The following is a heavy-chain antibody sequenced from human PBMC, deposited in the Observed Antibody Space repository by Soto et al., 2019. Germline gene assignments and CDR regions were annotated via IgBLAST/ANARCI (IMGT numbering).Heavy chain of an antibody. J-gene: IGHJ4*02. V-gene: IGHV3-23*01. CDR1: GFTFSSYA. CDR2: ISGSGGST. Sequence: GGSLRLSCAASGFTFSSYAMSWVRQAPGKGLEWVSAISGSGGSTYYADSVKGRFTISRDNSKNTLYLQMNSLRAEDTAVYYCAKDYEGATTFFIYFDYWGQGTLVTVSS. D-gene: IGHD5-12*01. CDR3: AKDYEGATTFFIYFDY.